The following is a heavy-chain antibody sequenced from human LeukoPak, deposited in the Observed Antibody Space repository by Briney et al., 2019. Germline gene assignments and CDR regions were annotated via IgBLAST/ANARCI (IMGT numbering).Heavy chain of an antibody. CDR1: GGTFSSYA. Sequence: ASVKVSCKASGGTFSSYAISWVRQAPGQGLEWMGGIIPIFGTANYAQKFQGRVTITADKSTSTAYMELSSLRSEDTAVYYCAREPSGYCTNGVCYYVDYWGQGTLVTVSS. J-gene: IGHJ4*02. D-gene: IGHD2-8*01. V-gene: IGHV1-69*06. CDR3: AREPSGYCTNGVCYYVDY. CDR2: IIPIFGTA.